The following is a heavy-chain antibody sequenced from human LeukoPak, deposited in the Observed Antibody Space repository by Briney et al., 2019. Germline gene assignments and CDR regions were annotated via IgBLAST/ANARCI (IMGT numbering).Heavy chain of an antibody. CDR1: GGSISSSSFY. V-gene: IGHV4-61*01. Sequence: PSETLSLTCTVSGGSISSSSFYWDWIRQPPGKGLEWIGYIYYSGSTNYNPSLKSRVTISVDTSKNQFSLKLSSVTAADTAVYYCARDRMGSSSPYYYYGMDVWGQGTTVTVSS. D-gene: IGHD6-13*01. CDR3: ARDRMGSSSPYYYYGMDV. CDR2: IYYSGST. J-gene: IGHJ6*02.